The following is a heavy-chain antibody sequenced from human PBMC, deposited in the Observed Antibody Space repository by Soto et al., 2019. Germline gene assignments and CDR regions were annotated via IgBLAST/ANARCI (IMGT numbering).Heavy chain of an antibody. J-gene: IGHJ5*02. CDR1: GGTFSSYT. Sequence: SVKVSCKASGGTFSSYTISWVRQAPGQGLEWMGRIIPILGIANYAQKFQGRVTITADKSTSTAYMELSSLRSEDTAVYYCARYCSGGSCSRFDPWGQGTLVTVSS. CDR3: ARYCSGGSCSRFDP. CDR2: IIPILGIA. D-gene: IGHD2-15*01. V-gene: IGHV1-69*02.